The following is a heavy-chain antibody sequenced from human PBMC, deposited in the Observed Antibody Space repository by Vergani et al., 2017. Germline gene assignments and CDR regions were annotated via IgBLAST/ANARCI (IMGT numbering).Heavy chain of an antibody. CDR2: ISDTGSVT. Sequence: EVHLVESGGGLVQPGGSVRLSCEDSGFTFSSFAMSWVRQAPGKGLEWVAAISDTGSVTYHADSVKGRFTISRDNSKNTLYLQMDNLRAEDTATYYCAKDRGYCSSTTCLWALDGWGQGTLVTVSS. J-gene: IGHJ4*02. V-gene: IGHV3-23*04. CDR3: AKDRGYCSSTTCLWALDG. CDR1: GFTFSSFA. D-gene: IGHD2-2*01.